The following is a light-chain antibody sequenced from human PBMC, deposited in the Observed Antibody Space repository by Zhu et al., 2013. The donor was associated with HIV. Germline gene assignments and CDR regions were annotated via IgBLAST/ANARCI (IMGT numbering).Light chain of an antibody. CDR2: AAS. CDR3: LQSNSYPRT. Sequence: AIRMTQSPSSFSASTGDRVTITCRASQGISSYLAWYQQKPGKAPKLLIYAASTLQSGVPSRFSGSGSGTDFTLTISCLQSEDFATYYCLQSNSYPRTFGQGTRLEIK. V-gene: IGKV1-8*01. J-gene: IGKJ2*02. CDR1: QGISSY.